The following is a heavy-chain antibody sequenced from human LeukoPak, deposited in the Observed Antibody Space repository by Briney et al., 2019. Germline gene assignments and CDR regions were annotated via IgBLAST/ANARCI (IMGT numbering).Heavy chain of an antibody. D-gene: IGHD6-19*01. V-gene: IGHV4-59*08. CDR1: GGSISSYY. Sequence: SETLSLTCTVAGGSISSYYWSWIRQPPGKVLEWIGYIYYSGSTNYNPSLKSRVTISVDTSKNQFSLKLSSVTAADTAVYYCASLGASSGWYLKVGYYFDYWGQGTLVTVSS. J-gene: IGHJ4*02. CDR3: ASLGASSGWYLKVGYYFDY. CDR2: IYYSGST.